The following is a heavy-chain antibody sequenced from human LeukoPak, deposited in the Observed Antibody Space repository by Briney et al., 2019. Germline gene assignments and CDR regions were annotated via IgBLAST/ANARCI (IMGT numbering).Heavy chain of an antibody. Sequence: GSLRLSCAASGFTFSSYSMNWVRQPPGKGLEWIGEINHSGSTNYNPSLKSRVTISVDTSKSQFSLKLSSVTAADTAVYYCARWGIQLWLVSWTGFDYWGQGTLVTVSS. CDR2: INHSGST. J-gene: IGHJ4*02. CDR3: ARWGIQLWLVSWTGFDY. D-gene: IGHD5-18*01. V-gene: IGHV4-34*01. CDR1: GFTFSSYS.